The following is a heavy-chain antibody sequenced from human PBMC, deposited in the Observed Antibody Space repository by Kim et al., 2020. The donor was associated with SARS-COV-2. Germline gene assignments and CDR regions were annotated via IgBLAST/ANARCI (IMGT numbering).Heavy chain of an antibody. Sequence: TYYNPSLKSRVTISVDTSKNQFSLKLSSVTAADTAVYYCASKIGGSFDYWGQGTLVTVSS. V-gene: IGHV4-30-2*05. CDR2: T. J-gene: IGHJ4*02. D-gene: IGHD3-16*01. CDR3: ASKIGGSFDY.